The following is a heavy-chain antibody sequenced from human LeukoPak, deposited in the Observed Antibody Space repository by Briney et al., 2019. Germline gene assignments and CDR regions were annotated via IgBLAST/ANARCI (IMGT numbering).Heavy chain of an antibody. Sequence: PSETLSLTCAVSGGSISSSNRWSWVRQPPGKGLEWIGEIYHSGSTNYNPSLKSRVTISVDKSKNQFSLKLSSVTAADTAVYYCARDVKGSSGAFDIWGQGTMVTVSS. V-gene: IGHV4-4*02. CDR2: IYHSGST. CDR3: ARDVKGSSGAFDI. D-gene: IGHD1-26*01. CDR1: GGSISSSNR. J-gene: IGHJ3*02.